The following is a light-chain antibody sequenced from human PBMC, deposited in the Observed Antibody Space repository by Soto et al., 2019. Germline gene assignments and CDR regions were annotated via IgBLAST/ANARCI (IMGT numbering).Light chain of an antibody. J-gene: IGKJ2*01. V-gene: IGKV1-39*01. CDR1: QSISSY. CDR2: SAS. CDR3: QQSYSTPQT. Sequence: DFPMTQSPSSLSASVGDRVTITCRASQSISSYLNWYQQKPEKAPKLLIYSASSLQSGVPSRFSGSGSGTDFPLTISSRQPEDFATYYCQQSYSTPQTVGQGTKLEIK.